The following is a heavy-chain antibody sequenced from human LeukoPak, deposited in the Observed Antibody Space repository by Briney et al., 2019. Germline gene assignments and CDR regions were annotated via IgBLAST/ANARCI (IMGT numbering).Heavy chain of an antibody. D-gene: IGHD1-26*01. CDR2: ISTSGGDT. V-gene: IGHV3-23*01. Sequence: GGSLRLSCAASGFTFTDSAMTWVRQAPGKGLEWVSAISTSGGDTIYTDSVKDRFTISRDNSKNTLDLQMNGLRAEDTAIYYCAKGGSYAPLDYWGQGTLVTVSS. J-gene: IGHJ4*02. CDR3: AKGGSYAPLDY. CDR1: GFTFTDSA.